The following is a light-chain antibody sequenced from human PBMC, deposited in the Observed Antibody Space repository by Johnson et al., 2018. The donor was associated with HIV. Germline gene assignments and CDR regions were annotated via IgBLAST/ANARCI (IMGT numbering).Light chain of an antibody. CDR3: GTWDSSLSAPYV. CDR2: ENT. J-gene: IGLJ1*01. V-gene: IGLV1-51*02. Sequence: QSVLTQPPSVSAAPGQKVTISCSGSSSNIANKYVSWYQHLPGTAPKLLIYENTRRPSGIPDRFSGSKSGTSATLGITGLQPGDEADYYCGTWDSSLSAPYVFGTGTKVTVL. CDR1: SSNIANKY.